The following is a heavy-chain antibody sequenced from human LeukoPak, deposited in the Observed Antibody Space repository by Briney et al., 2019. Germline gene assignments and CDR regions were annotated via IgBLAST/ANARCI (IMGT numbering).Heavy chain of an antibody. CDR3: ARHRGDYYDSSGSFDY. CDR2: IYYTGST. J-gene: IGHJ4*02. CDR1: GGSISNNNYY. V-gene: IGHV4-39*01. Sequence: SETLSLTCTVSGGSISNNNYYWGWIRQPPGKGLEWIGNIYYTGSTYYDPSLRSRVTISVDTSKNQFSLKLSTVTAADTAVYYCARHRGDYYDSSGSFDYWGQGTLVTVSS. D-gene: IGHD3-22*01.